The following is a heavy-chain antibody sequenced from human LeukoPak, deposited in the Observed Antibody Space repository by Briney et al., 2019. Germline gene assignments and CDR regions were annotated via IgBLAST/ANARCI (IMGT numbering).Heavy chain of an antibody. V-gene: IGHV1-69*13. Sequence: GASVKVSCKTSGGTFSSYAISWVRQAPGQGLEWMGGIIPIFGTANYAQKFQGRVTITADESTSTAYMELSSLRSEDTAVYYCARGIAVAGTIDYWGQGTLVTVSS. CDR3: ARGIAVAGTIDY. CDR2: IIPIFGTA. CDR1: GGTFSSYA. J-gene: IGHJ4*02. D-gene: IGHD6-19*01.